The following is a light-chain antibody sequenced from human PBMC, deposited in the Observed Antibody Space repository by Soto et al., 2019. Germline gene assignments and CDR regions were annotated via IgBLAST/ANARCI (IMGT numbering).Light chain of an antibody. CDR1: SSDIGGYNY. Sequence: QSALTQPASVSGSPGQSITISCTGTSSDIGGYNYVSWYQHHPGKAPKVMIYDVSNRPSGVSNRFSGSKSGNTASLTISGLQADDEADYFCSSYTSSSAPVFGGGTKVTVL. CDR2: DVS. CDR3: SSYTSSSAPV. V-gene: IGLV2-14*03. J-gene: IGLJ2*01.